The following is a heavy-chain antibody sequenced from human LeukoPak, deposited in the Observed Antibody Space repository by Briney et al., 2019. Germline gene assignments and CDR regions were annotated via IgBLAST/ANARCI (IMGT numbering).Heavy chain of an antibody. D-gene: IGHD2-15*01. CDR1: GFTFSNYA. CDR3: AKGRALEVVAAFNY. J-gene: IGHJ4*02. V-gene: IGHV3-23*01. CDR2: ISGSGANT. Sequence: GGSLRLSCAASGFTFSNYAMSWVRQVPGRGLEWVSTISGSGANTYYADSVKGRFTISRDNSKNTLYLQMNSLRADDTAIYYCAKGRALEVVAAFNYWGQGTVVTASS.